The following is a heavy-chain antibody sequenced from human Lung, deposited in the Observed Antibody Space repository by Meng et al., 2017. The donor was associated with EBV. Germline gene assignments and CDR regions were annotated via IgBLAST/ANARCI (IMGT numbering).Heavy chain of an antibody. CDR2: IYYSGNT. V-gene: IGHV4-31*03. CDR3: ARATVVVPSGIYWFDP. D-gene: IGHD6-13*01. Sequence: VQVPGSGHGLAKPSQTLSLHCTGSGDSIRSGGYYWSWIRQHPGKVREWIGYIYYSGNTYYNPSLKSRVTISIDTSKNQFSLKLSSVTAADTAVYFCARATVVVPSGIYWFDPWGQGTLVTVSS. CDR1: GDSIRSGGYY. J-gene: IGHJ5*02.